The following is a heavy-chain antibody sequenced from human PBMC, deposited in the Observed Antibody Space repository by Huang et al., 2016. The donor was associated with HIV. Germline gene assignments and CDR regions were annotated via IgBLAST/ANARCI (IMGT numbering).Heavy chain of an antibody. CDR1: GFTFSSYG. Sequence: QVQLVESGGCVVQPGGSLRLSCAASGFTFSSYGMHWVRQAPGKGLEWVAFIRYDGINKYYADSVRGRFTISRDNSKNTLYLQMNSLRAEDTAVYYCAKGSMANAFDIWGQGTMVTVSS. CDR3: AKGSMANAFDI. J-gene: IGHJ3*02. CDR2: IRYDGINK. V-gene: IGHV3-30*02. D-gene: IGHD3-10*01.